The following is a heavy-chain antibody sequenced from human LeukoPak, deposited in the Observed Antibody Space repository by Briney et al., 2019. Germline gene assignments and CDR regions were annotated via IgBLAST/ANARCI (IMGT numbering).Heavy chain of an antibody. CDR3: ARETSGWYLDY. J-gene: IGHJ4*02. V-gene: IGHV4-34*01. D-gene: IGHD6-19*01. Sequence: PSETLSLTCAVYGGSFSGYYWSWIRQPPGKGLEWIGSIYYSGSTYYNPSLKSRVTISVDTSKNQFSLKLSSVTAADTAVYYCARETSGWYLDYWGQGTLVTVSS. CDR2: IYYSGST. CDR1: GGSFSGYY.